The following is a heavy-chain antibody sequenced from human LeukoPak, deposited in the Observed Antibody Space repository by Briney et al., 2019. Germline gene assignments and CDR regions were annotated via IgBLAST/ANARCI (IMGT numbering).Heavy chain of an antibody. CDR2: IYYSGTT. D-gene: IGHD6-19*01. V-gene: IGHV4-39*01. Sequence: PSETLSLTCTVSGGSFSSSDYYWGWIRQPPGKGLEWIGSIYYSGTTYYNPSLKSRVTISVDTSKNQFSLKLSSVTAADTAVYYCARHRIGLVDYWGQGTRVTVSS. CDR1: GGSFSSSDYY. CDR3: ARHRIGLVDY. J-gene: IGHJ4*02.